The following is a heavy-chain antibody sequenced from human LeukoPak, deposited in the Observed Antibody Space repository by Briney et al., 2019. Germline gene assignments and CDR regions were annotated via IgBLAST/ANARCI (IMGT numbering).Heavy chain of an antibody. CDR3: ARVRGGN. CDR1: GFTFSSYA. V-gene: IGHV3-74*03. CDR2: INTEGAA. D-gene: IGHD3-16*01. J-gene: IGHJ4*02. Sequence: GGSLRLSCAASGFTFSSYAMSWVRQAPGKGLVWIANINTEGAAMYADSVKGRFTVSRDNAKNTLYLQMNSLRAEDTGVYYCARVRGGNWGQGTLVTVSS.